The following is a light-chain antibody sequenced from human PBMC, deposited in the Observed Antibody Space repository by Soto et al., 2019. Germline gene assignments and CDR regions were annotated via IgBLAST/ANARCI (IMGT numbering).Light chain of an antibody. CDR3: QQHGSSPIT. V-gene: IGKV3-15*01. CDR1: QNIYSN. CDR2: RAS. J-gene: IGKJ5*01. Sequence: IVMTQSPATLSVSPGERATLSCRASQNIYSNVAWYQQRPGQAPRLLIYRASTRATGIPARFSGSGSGTEFTLTISSLQSEDFAVYYCQQHGSSPITFGQGTRLEIK.